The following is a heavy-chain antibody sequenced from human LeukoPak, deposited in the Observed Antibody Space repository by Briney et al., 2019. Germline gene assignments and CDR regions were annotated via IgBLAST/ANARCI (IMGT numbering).Heavy chain of an antibody. J-gene: IGHJ4*02. V-gene: IGHV3-23*01. CDR2: ISADGGST. Sequence: GGSLRLSCAVSGFTFSSYAMSWVRQAPGKGLEWVSTISADGGSTYYADSVKGRFTISRDNSKNTMYLQMNSLRAEDTAVYYCAKDRGTMIVVVIFYFDHWGQGTLVTVSS. D-gene: IGHD3-22*01. CDR3: AKDRGTMIVVVIFYFDH. CDR1: GFTFSSYA.